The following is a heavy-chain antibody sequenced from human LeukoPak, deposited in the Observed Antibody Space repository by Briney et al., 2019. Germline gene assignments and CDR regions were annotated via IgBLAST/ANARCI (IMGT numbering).Heavy chain of an antibody. D-gene: IGHD6-13*01. CDR1: GFTFSSYW. CDR3: AKGGRREAATGTFDN. CDR2: ISGSGGST. J-gene: IGHJ4*02. Sequence: PGRSLRLSCAASGFTFSSYWMSWVRQAPGKGLEWVSAISGSGGSTYYADSVKGRFTISRDDSKNTLCLQMNSLRAEDTAVYYCAKGGRREAATGTFDNWGQGTLVTVSS. V-gene: IGHV3-23*01.